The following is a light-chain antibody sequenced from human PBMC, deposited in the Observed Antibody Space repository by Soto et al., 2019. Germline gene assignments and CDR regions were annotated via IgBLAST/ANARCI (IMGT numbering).Light chain of an antibody. J-gene: IGLJ7*01. V-gene: IGLV2-14*01. CDR3: RSYTSSSTPHV. CDR2: DVS. CDR1: SSDVGGYNY. Sequence: QSALTQPASVSGSPGQSITISCTGTSSDVGGYNYVSWYQQHPGKAPKLMIYDVSNRPSGVSNRFSGSKSGNTASLTISGLQAEDEADYYCRSYTSSSTPHVFGTGTQLTVI.